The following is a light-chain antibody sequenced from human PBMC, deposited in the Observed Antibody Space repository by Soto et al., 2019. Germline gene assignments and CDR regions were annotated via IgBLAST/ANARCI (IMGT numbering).Light chain of an antibody. V-gene: IGKV1-5*01. J-gene: IGKJ1*01. CDR2: GAS. CDR3: QQYSSSVT. CDR1: QSISPW. Sequence: DIQITQSPSTLSASVGDRVTIACRASQSISPWLAWYQQKPGKAPKLLIYGASSLEGGVPSRFSGSGSGTDFTLTISSLQPDDFATYYCQQYSSSVTLGQGTKVDIK.